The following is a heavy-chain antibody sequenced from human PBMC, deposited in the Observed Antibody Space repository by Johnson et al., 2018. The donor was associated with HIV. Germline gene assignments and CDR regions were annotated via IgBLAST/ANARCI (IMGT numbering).Heavy chain of an antibody. CDR1: GFTFSDYY. D-gene: IGHD1-14*01. V-gene: IGHV3-11*04. CDR3: ATRDPTYRPGAFDL. J-gene: IGHJ3*01. Sequence: QMLLVESGGGLVQPGGSLRLSCAASGFTFSDYYMSWIRQAPGKGLEWVSYISSSGSTIYYADPVKGRFIISRDNAKNSLYLQRNSLRAEDTAVYYCATRDPTYRPGAFDLWGQGTMVTVSS. CDR2: ISSSGSTI.